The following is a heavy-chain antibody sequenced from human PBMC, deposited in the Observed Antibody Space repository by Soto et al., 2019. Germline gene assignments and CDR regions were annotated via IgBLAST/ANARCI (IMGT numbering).Heavy chain of an antibody. CDR3: AKVYSSPSYFPDY. V-gene: IGHV3-23*01. CDR1: GFTFSSYA. Sequence: GGSLRLSCAASGFTFSSYAMGWVRQTPGKGLDWISAISRGADSTYYADSVKGRLTISRDNSRNTVFLQMNSLRAEDTAVYYCAKVYSSPSYFPDYWGQGTLVTVSS. J-gene: IGHJ4*02. D-gene: IGHD3-22*01. CDR2: ISRGADST.